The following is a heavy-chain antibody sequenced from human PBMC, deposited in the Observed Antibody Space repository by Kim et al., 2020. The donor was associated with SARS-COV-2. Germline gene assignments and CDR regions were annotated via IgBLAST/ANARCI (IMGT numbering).Heavy chain of an antibody. Sequence: ASVKVSCKTSGYTFNNYFIHWVRQAPGQGLEWMAWISTDSGAINYAQKFQDRVTMTRDTSINTTYMELTSLTSDDTAAYFCARGDTVVASRYYYAMDVWGQGTTATVSS. CDR3: ARGDTVVASRYYYAMDV. CDR2: ISTDSGAI. D-gene: IGHD5-18*01. J-gene: IGHJ6*02. CDR1: GYTFNNYF. V-gene: IGHV1-2*02.